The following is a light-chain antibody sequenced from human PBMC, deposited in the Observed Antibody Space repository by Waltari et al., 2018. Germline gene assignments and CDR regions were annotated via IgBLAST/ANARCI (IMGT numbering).Light chain of an antibody. Sequence: NFMLTQPHSVSESAGKTVIISCTGSSDTLANNYVQWYQHRPGSAPVTLIYEDNQRASGVPDRFSGSIDSSSNSASLTISGLRTEDEAYYFCQSYYAYDVIFGGGTKLTVL. J-gene: IGLJ2*01. CDR1: SDTLANNY. CDR3: QSYYAYDVI. CDR2: EDN. V-gene: IGLV6-57*02.